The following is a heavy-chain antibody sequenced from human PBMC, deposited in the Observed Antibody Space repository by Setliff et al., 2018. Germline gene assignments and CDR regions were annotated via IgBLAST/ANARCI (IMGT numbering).Heavy chain of an antibody. Sequence: SVKVSCKASGGTFSSYAISWVRQAPGQGLEWMGGIIPVFGIANYAQKFQGRVTITADESTSTAYMELSSLRSEDTAVYYCARDSRGLVPAAIEGSYYYYGMDVWGQGTTVTVSS. J-gene: IGHJ6*02. V-gene: IGHV1-69*13. D-gene: IGHD2-2*02. CDR2: IIPVFGIA. CDR3: ARDSRGLVPAAIEGSYYYYGMDV. CDR1: GGTFSSYA.